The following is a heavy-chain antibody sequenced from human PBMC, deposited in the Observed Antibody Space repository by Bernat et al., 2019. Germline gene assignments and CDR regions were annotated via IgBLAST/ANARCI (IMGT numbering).Heavy chain of an antibody. D-gene: IGHD2-2*01. J-gene: IGHJ6*03. CDR3: ARVDPYCSSTSCPINYYYYYMDV. CDR2: ISAYNGNT. V-gene: IGHV1-18*01. CDR1: GYTFTSYG. Sequence: QVQLVQSGAEVKKPGALVKVSCKASGYTFTSYGISWVRQAPGQGLEWMGWISAYNGNTNYAQKLQGRVTMTTDTSTSTAYMELRSLRSDDTAVYYCARVDPYCSSTSCPINYYYYYMDVWGKGTTVTVSS.